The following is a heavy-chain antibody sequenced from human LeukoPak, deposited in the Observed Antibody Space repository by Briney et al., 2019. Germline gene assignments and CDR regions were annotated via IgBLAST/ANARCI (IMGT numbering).Heavy chain of an antibody. Sequence: GGSLRLSCAASGFTFSSYAMSWVRQAPGKGLEWVSAISGSGGSTYYADSVKGRFTIYRDNSKHTLYLQMNSQRAEDTAVYYCAKGGGGLLWFRELTFPTRFDYWGQGTLVTVSS. V-gene: IGHV3-23*01. D-gene: IGHD3-10*01. CDR2: ISGSGGST. J-gene: IGHJ4*02. CDR3: AKGGGGLLWFRELTFPTRFDY. CDR1: GFTFSSYA.